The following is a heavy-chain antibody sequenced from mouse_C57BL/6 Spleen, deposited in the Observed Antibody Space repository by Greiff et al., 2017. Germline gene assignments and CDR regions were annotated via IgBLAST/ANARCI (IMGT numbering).Heavy chain of an antibody. J-gene: IGHJ3*01. CDR1: GYTFTDHT. D-gene: IGHD2-5*01. CDR2: IYPRDGST. V-gene: IGHV1-78*01. CDR3: ARGRSYYSKSYEVFAY. Sequence: VKLMESDAELVKPGASVKISCKVSGYTFTDHTIHWMKQRPEQGLEWIGYIYPRDGSTKYNEKFKGKATLTADKSSSTAYMQLNSLTSEDSAVYFCARGRSYYSKSYEVFAYWGQGTLVTVSA.